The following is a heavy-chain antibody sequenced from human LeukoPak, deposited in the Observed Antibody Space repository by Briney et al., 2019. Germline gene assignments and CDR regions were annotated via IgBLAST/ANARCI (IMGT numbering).Heavy chain of an antibody. CDR3: AKVDCSGGSCYSFDDAFDI. CDR2: ISGSGGST. V-gene: IGHV3-23*01. Sequence: PGGSLRLSCAASGFTFSSYAMSWVRQAPGKGLEWVSAISGSGGSTYYADSVKGRFTISRDNAKNSLYLQMNSLRAEDTALYYCAKVDCSGGSCYSFDDAFDIWGQGTMVTVSS. J-gene: IGHJ3*02. CDR1: GFTFSSYA. D-gene: IGHD2-15*01.